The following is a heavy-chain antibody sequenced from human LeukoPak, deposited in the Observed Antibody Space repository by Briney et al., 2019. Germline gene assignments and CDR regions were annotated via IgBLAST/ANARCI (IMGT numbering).Heavy chain of an antibody. D-gene: IGHD2-15*01. Sequence: GGSLRLSCAASGFTFSSYAMSWVRQAPGKGLEWVSYISSSSSTIYYADSVKGRFTISRDNAKNSLYLQMNSLRDEDTAVYYCARVMRGASRSPFDYWDQGTLVTVSS. CDR2: ISSSSSTI. CDR3: ARVMRGASRSPFDY. CDR1: GFTFSSYA. V-gene: IGHV3-48*02. J-gene: IGHJ4*02.